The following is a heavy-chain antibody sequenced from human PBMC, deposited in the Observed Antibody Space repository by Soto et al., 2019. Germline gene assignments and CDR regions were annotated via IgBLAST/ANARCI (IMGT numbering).Heavy chain of an antibody. V-gene: IGHV1-69*02. CDR2: FNPILTMS. CDR1: GDTFNFYT. CDR3: ATSYGSGYRAFDF. J-gene: IGHJ4*02. Sequence: QVQLVQSGADVKKPGSSVKVSCKASGDTFNFYTINWVRQAPGLGLEWMGRFNPILTMSNYAQKFEGRVTLTADQSTSTAYMELSRLRSEDTAMYYCATSYGSGYRAFDFWGQGALVTVSS. D-gene: IGHD3-10*01.